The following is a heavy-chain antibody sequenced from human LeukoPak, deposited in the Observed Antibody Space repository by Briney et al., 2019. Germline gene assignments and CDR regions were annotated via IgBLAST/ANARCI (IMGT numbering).Heavy chain of an antibody. J-gene: IGHJ4*02. CDR3: ARDQGYSYDY. CDR2: IIPIFGTA. D-gene: IGHD5-24*01. Sequence: ASVKVSCKASGGTFSSYAISWVRQAPGQGLEWMGRIIPIFGTANYAQKFQGRVTITTDESTSTAYMELSSLRSQDTAVYYCARDQGYSYDYWGQGTLVTVSS. V-gene: IGHV1-69*05. CDR1: GGTFSSYA.